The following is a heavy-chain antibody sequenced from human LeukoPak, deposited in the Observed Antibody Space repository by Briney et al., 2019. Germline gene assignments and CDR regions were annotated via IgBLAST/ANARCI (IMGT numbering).Heavy chain of an antibody. V-gene: IGHV1-18*01. Sequence: ASVKVSCKASGYTFTSYGISWVRQAPGQGLEWMGWISAYNGNTNYAQKLQGRVTMTTDTSTSTAYMELRSLRSDDTAVYYCARDVRLWSHYGMDVWGQGTTVTVSS. J-gene: IGHJ6*02. D-gene: IGHD5-18*01. CDR1: GYTFTSYG. CDR3: ARDVRLWSHYGMDV. CDR2: ISAYNGNT.